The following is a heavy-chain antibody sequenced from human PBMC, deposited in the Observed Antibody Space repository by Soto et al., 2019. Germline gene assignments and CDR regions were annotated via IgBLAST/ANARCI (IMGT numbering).Heavy chain of an antibody. CDR2: IKQDGSEK. J-gene: IGHJ6*02. Sequence: GGSLRLSCAASGFTFSSYWMSWVRQAPVKGLEWVANIKQDGSEKYYVDSVKGRFTISRDNAKNSLYLQMNSLRAEDTAVYYCARSIVGAAYGMDVWGQGTTVTVSS. CDR3: ARSIVGAAYGMDV. V-gene: IGHV3-7*05. D-gene: IGHD1-26*01. CDR1: GFTFSSYW.